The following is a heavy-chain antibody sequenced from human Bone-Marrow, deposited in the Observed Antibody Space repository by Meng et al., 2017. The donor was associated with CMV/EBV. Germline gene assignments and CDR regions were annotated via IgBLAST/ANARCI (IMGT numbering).Heavy chain of an antibody. J-gene: IGHJ5*02. D-gene: IGHD6-6*01. V-gene: IGHV3-30-3*01. CDR2: MSYDGSNK. Sequence: FTFSSYAMHGVSQAPGKGLEWVAVMSYDGSNKYYADSVKGRFTISRDNSKNTLYLQMNSLRAEDTAVYYCARDKGKFTIAARSWFDPWGQGTLVTVSS. CDR3: ARDKGKFTIAARSWFDP. CDR1: FTFSSYA.